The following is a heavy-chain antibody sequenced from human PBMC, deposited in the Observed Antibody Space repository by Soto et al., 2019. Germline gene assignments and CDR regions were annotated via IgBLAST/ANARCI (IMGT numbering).Heavy chain of an antibody. D-gene: IGHD6-19*01. CDR1: GYTFTSYA. CDR2: INAGNGNT. CDR3: ARVSGIAVAAV. J-gene: IGHJ4*02. V-gene: IGHV1-3*01. Sequence: QVQLVQSGAEVKKPGASVKVSCKASGYTFTSYAMHWVRQAPGQRLEWMGWINAGNGNTRYSQKFQGRVTITRDTSASTAYMALGSRRSEATAVYCCARVSGIAVAAVWGPGTLVTVS.